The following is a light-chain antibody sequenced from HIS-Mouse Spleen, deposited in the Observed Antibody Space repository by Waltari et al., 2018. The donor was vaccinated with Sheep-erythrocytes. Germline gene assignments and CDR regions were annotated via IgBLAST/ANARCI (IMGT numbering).Light chain of an antibody. V-gene: IGLV3-1*01. Sequence: SYELTQPPSVSVSPGQTASITCSGDKLGDKYACWYQQKPGHSLVLVIYQDSKRPSGIPERFSGSNSGNPATLTISGTQAMDEADYYCPAWDSSNVVFGGGTKLTVL. CDR3: PAWDSSNVV. CDR2: QDS. J-gene: IGLJ2*01. CDR1: KLGDKY.